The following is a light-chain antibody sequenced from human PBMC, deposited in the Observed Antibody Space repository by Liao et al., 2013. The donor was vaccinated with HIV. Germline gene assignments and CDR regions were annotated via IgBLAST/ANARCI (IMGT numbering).Light chain of an antibody. J-gene: IGLJ1*01. CDR3: QTWDISDEVYV. CDR2: QDT. CDR1: KLGERY. V-gene: IGLV3-1*01. Sequence: SYELTQPPSVSVSPGQTASIPCSGDKLGERYACWYQQKPGQSPVLVIYQDTKRPSGIPERFSGSNSGNTATLTISGTQATDEADYFCQTWDISDEVYVFGPGTQLSVL.